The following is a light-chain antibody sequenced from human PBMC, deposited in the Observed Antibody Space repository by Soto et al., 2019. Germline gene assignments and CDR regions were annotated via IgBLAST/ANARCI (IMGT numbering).Light chain of an antibody. CDR3: QQFGTSPYT. CDR2: GAS. J-gene: IGKJ2*01. V-gene: IGKV3-20*01. Sequence: EVVLTQSSGTLSLSPGERATLSCRASQSIVYSYLTWYQQKPGQAPRLLIYGASKRAPGTPDRFSGSGSGTDFTLIINSLEPADFAIYFCQQFGTSPYTFGQGTTLEIK. CDR1: QSIVYSY.